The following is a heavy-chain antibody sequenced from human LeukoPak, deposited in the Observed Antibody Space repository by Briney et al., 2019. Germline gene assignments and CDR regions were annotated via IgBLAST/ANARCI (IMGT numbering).Heavy chain of an antibody. Sequence: PGGSLRLSCAASGFTFSSYAMHWVRQAPGKGLEWVAVISYDGSNKYYADSVKGRFTISRDNSKNTLHLQMNSLRAEDTAVYYCARDPDGYWGQGTLVTVSS. D-gene: IGHD5-24*01. CDR2: ISYDGSNK. CDR3: ARDPDGY. J-gene: IGHJ4*02. CDR1: GFTFSSYA. V-gene: IGHV3-30-3*01.